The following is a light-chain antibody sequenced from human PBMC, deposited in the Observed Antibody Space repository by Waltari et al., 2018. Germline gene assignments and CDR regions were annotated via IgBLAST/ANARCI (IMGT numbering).Light chain of an antibody. V-gene: IGKV3-11*01. J-gene: IGKJ3*01. CDR1: HSIISY. CDR2: DAS. Sequence: EIVLKQSPATLSLSPGDSATLSCRASHSIISYLAWYQQRPGQAPKLLIYDASTRATGIPARFSGSGSVTEFTLTISSLEPEDFAIYYCQQRSKSFTFGPGTKVDMK. CDR3: QQRSKSFT.